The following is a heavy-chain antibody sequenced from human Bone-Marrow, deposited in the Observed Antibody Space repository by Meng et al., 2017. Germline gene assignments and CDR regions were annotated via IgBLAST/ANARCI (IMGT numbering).Heavy chain of an antibody. CDR1: GYTFIIYY. V-gene: IGHV1-46*01. Sequence: ASVKVSCKASGYTFIIYYIHWVRQAPGQGLEWMGMINPTGGSTSYAQKFQGRVTITADKSTSTAYMELSSLRSEDTAVYYCARVNQRVRSDAFDIWGQGTMVTVSS. CDR3: ARVNQRVRSDAFDI. J-gene: IGHJ3*02. D-gene: IGHD6-25*01. CDR2: INPTGGST.